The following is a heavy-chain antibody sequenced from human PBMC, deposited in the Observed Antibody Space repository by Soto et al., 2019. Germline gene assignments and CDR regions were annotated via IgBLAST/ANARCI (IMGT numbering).Heavy chain of an antibody. CDR3: ARAMVGATQKGCYYYYGLDV. CDR2: ISYDGNNK. V-gene: IGHV3-30-3*01. J-gene: IGHJ6*02. CDR1: GFTFSPYT. Sequence: GGSLRLSCEASGFTFSPYTMHWVRQAPGTGLEWVSLISYDGNNKYYADSVKGRFTISRDNSKNTLYLQMNSLRAKDRAIYYCARAMVGATQKGCYYYYGLDVWGQGTTVTVSS. D-gene: IGHD1-26*01.